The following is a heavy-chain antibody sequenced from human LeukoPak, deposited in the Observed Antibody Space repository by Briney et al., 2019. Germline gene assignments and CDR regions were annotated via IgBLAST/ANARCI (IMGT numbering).Heavy chain of an antibody. V-gene: IGHV3-23*01. CDR3: AKDRTSRIAAADY. CDR1: GFTFSSYV. J-gene: IGHJ4*02. Sequence: GGSLILSCAASGFTFSSYVMSWVRQAPGKGLEWVSSVSGSGAGTYYADSVKGRFTISRDNSKSTLCLQMNSLRAEDTAVYYCAKDRTSRIAAADYWGRGTLVTVSS. D-gene: IGHD6-25*01. CDR2: VSGSGAGT.